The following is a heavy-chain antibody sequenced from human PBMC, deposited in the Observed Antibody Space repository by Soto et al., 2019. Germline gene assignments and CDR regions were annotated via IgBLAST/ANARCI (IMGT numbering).Heavy chain of an antibody. CDR1: GFTFSSYG. J-gene: IGHJ3*02. V-gene: IGHV3-33*01. D-gene: IGHD5-18*01. CDR2: IWYDGSNK. Sequence: QVQLVESGGGVVQPGRSLRLSCAASGFTFSSYGMHWVRQAPGKGLEWVADIWYDGSNKYYADSVKGRFTISRDNSKNTLYLQMNSLRAEDTAVYYCARGSNTAMVHAFDIWGQGTMVTVSS. CDR3: ARGSNTAMVHAFDI.